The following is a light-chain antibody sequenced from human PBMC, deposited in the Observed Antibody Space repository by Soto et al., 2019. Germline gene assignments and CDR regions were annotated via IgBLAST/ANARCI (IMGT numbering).Light chain of an antibody. J-gene: IGKJ1*01. CDR1: QTISSW. CDR2: KAS. Sequence: DIQMTQSPSTLSGSVGDRVTITCRASQTISSWLAWYQQKPWKAPKLLIYKASTLKTGVPSRFSGSGSVTEFTLTIRSLQPDDFATYYCQHYNSYSEAFGQGTKVELK. V-gene: IGKV1-5*03. CDR3: QHYNSYSEA.